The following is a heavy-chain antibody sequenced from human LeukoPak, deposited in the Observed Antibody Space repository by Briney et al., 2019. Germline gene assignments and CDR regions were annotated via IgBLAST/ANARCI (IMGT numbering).Heavy chain of an antibody. V-gene: IGHV4-38-2*01. CDR1: GYSISSGDY. J-gene: IGHJ4*02. CDR2: IYHSEST. Sequence: SETLSLTCAVSGYSISSGDYWGWIRLPPGKGLEWIGSIYHSESTYYNPSLKSRVTISVDTSKRQFSLTLSSVTAADTAVYYCARNRSEPLGNGGSFDSWGQGTLVTVSS. D-gene: IGHD3-16*01. CDR3: ARNRSEPLGNGGSFDS.